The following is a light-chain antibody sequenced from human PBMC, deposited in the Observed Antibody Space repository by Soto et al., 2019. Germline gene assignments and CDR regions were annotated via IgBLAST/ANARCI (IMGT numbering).Light chain of an antibody. CDR2: DAS. CDR3: QQYVNSPIT. Sequence: EIVLTQSPGTLSLSPGQRATLSCRASQSVSRNYVAWFQQKPGQAPRLLIYDASTRATRIPDKFGGSGSGTDFPLTISRLEPEDFAVYCCQQYVNSPITFGQGTRLEIK. CDR1: QSVSRNY. V-gene: IGKV3-20*01. J-gene: IGKJ5*01.